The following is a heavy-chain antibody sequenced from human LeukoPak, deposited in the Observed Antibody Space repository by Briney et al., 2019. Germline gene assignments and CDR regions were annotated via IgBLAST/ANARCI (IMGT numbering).Heavy chain of an antibody. CDR1: GDSVSSNSAA. CDR3: ARGRSPRITMIVVAKRGGDYYYYMDV. V-gene: IGHV6-1*01. D-gene: IGHD3-22*01. J-gene: IGHJ6*03. CDR2: TYYRSKWYN. Sequence: SQTLSLTCAISGDSVSSNSAAWNWIRQSPSRGLEWLGRTYYRSKWYNDYAVSVKSRITINPDTSKNQFSLQLNSVTPEDTAVYYCARGRSPRITMIVVAKRGGDYYYYMDVWGKGTTVTVSS.